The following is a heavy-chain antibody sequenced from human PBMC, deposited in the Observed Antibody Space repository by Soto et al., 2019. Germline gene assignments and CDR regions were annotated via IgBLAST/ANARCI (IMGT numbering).Heavy chain of an antibody. CDR2: MNPNSGNT. CDR1: GYTFTSYD. J-gene: IGHJ6*04. V-gene: IGHV1-8*01. Sequence: GASVKVSCKASGYTFTSYDINWVRQATGQGLEWMGWMNPNSGNTGYAQKFQGRVTMTRNTSISTAYMELSSLRSEDTAVYYCARARLVLRTLSYYCMDARVKGTQFTV. D-gene: IGHD3-3*01. CDR3: ARARLVLRTLSYYCMDA.